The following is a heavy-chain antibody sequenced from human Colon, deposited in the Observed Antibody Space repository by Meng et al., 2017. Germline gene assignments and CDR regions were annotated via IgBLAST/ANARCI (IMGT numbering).Heavy chain of an antibody. CDR2: IYYSGST. J-gene: IGHJ5*02. D-gene: IGHD2-8*02. V-gene: IGHV4-39*07. CDR3: ARESIGGGRNNWFDP. CDR1: GGSISSSSYY. Sequence: QLQLQESGPGLVKPSETLSLTCTVSGGSISSSSYYWGWIRQPPGKGLEWIGSIYYSGSTYYNPSLKSRVTISVDTSKNQFSLKLSSVTAADTALYYCARESIGGGRNNWFDPWGQGTLVTVSS.